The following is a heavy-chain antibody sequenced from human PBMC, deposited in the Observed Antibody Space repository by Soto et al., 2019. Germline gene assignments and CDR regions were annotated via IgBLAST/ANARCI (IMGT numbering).Heavy chain of an antibody. Sequence: PGGSLRLSCAASGFTLSNYPMSWVRQAPGKGLEWVSAISGDGSSTYYADSVKGRFTISRDTSKNTLYLQMNSLRAEDTAVYYCASPPPNWGQGTMVTVSS. J-gene: IGHJ3*01. V-gene: IGHV3-23*01. CDR3: ASPPPN. D-gene: IGHD2-8*01. CDR1: GFTLSNYP. CDR2: ISGDGSST.